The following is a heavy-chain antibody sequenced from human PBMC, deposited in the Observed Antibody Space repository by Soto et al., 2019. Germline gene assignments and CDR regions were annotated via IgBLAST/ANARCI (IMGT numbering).Heavy chain of an antibody. D-gene: IGHD2-2*01. CDR2: ISSSSSYI. CDR3: ASQVGYCSSTSCYDY. Sequence: GGSLRLSCAASGFTFSSYSMNWVRQAPGKGLEWVSSISSSSSYIYYADSVKGRFTISRGNAKNSLYLQMNSPRAEDTAVYYCASQVGYCSSTSCYDYWGQGTLVTVSS. V-gene: IGHV3-21*01. CDR1: GFTFSSYS. J-gene: IGHJ4*02.